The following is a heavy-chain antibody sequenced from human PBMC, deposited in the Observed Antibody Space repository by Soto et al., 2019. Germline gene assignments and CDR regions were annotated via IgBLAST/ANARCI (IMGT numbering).Heavy chain of an antibody. CDR2: IYYSGSS. J-gene: IGHJ5*02. CDR3: ARDILRQKPSGRGYIYVGQGCFDP. Sequence: SETLSLTCTVSGGSVSSGSHYWSWIRQPPGKGLEWIGQIYYSGSSNYNPSLKSRVTISVDTSKNQFSLRLSSVTAADTAVYYCARDILRQKPSGRGYIYVGQGCFDPWGQGTLVTVSS. D-gene: IGHD5-18*01. V-gene: IGHV4-61*01. CDR1: GGSVSSGSHY.